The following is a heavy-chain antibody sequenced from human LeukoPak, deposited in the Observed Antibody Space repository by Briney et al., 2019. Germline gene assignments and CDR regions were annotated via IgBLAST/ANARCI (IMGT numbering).Heavy chain of an antibody. J-gene: IGHJ5*02. CDR1: GYTFTSYY. CDR3: ARARGSSAWYEPFDP. D-gene: IGHD6-19*01. Sequence: ASVKVSCKASGYTFTSYYMHWVRQAPGQGLEWMGIINPSGGSTSYAQKFQGRVTVTRDMSTSTAYMEMSSLRSEDTAVYYCARARGSSAWYEPFDPWGQGTLVTVSS. CDR2: INPSGGST. V-gene: IGHV1-46*01.